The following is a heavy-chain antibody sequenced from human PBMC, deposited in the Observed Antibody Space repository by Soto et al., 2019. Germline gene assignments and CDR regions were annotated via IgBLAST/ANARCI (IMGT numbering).Heavy chain of an antibody. D-gene: IGHD3-22*01. CDR1: GFTFSSYA. CDR2: VSGDGSNK. V-gene: IGHV3-30-3*01. J-gene: IGHJ4*02. CDR3: ESDYYDSSGGG. Sequence: QVQLVESGGGVVQPGRSLRLSCAASGFTFSSYAVHWVRQAPGKGLEWVAAVSGDGSNKYYADSVKGRFTISRDNSKNTLYLQMNSLRAEDTAVYYCESDYYDSSGGGWGQGSLVTV.